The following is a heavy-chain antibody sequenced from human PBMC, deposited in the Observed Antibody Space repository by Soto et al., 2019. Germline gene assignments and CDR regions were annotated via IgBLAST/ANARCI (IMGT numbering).Heavy chain of an antibody. V-gene: IGHV4-59*01. CDR3: ARGGGYYTLGY. Sequence: QVQLQESGPGLVKPSETLSLTCTVSGGSISSYYWSWIRQPPGKGLEWIGYIYYSGSTNYNPSLKSRVTISVDTSKNQFSLKLSSVTAADTAVYYCARGGGYYTLGYWGQGTLVTVSS. CDR1: GGSISSYY. CDR2: IYYSGST. J-gene: IGHJ4*02. D-gene: IGHD1-26*01.